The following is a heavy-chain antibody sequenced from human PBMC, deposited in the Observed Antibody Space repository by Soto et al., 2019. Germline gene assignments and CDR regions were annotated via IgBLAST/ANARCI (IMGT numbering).Heavy chain of an antibody. D-gene: IGHD6-13*01. J-gene: IGHJ4*02. CDR2: IKSKTDGGTT. Sequence: VGSLRLSCAASGFTFNAAWMSWVRQAPGKGLEWVGRIKSKTDGGTTDFAAPVKGRFTISRDDSKNTVYLQMNSLKIEDTAVYYCTTGLAAAGTNYWGQGTLVTVSS. CDR3: TTGLAAAGTNY. CDR1: GFTFNAAW. V-gene: IGHV3-15*01.